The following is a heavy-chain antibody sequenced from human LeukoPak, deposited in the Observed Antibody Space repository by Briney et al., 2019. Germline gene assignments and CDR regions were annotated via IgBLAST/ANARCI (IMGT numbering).Heavy chain of an antibody. D-gene: IGHD1-20*01. CDR1: GFTFSSYS. J-gene: IGHJ4*02. Sequence: GGSLRLSYAASGFTFSSYSMNWVRQAPGKGLEWVSVIYSGGSAYYADSVKGRFTISRDNSKNTLYLQMNSLRAEDTSMYYCVTDLHGINWYVDWGRGTLVTVSS. CDR2: IYSGGSA. CDR3: VTDLHGINWYVD. V-gene: IGHV3-66*02.